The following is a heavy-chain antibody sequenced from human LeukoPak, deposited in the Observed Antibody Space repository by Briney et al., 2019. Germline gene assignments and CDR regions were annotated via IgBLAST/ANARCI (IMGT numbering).Heavy chain of an antibody. CDR1: GYTLTELS. Sequence: ASVKVSCKVSGYTLTELSMHWVRQAPGKGLEWMGGFDPEDGETIYAQKFQGRVTMTEDTSTDTAYMELSSPRSEDTAVYYCATGIPFLEWFIDYWGQGTLVTVSS. D-gene: IGHD3-3*01. V-gene: IGHV1-24*01. CDR3: ATGIPFLEWFIDY. J-gene: IGHJ4*02. CDR2: FDPEDGET.